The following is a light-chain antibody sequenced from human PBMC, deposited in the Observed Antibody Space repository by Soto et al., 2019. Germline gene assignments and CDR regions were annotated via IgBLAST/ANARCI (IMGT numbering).Light chain of an antibody. CDR2: DVS. CDR3: CSYAGSYTVV. Sequence: QAVVTQPRSVSGSPGQSVTISCTGTSSDVGGYNFVSWYQQHPGKAPKLMIYDVSKWPSGVPDRFSGSKSGNTASLTISGLQAEDEADYYCCSYAGSYTVVFGGGTKVTVL. V-gene: IGLV2-11*01. J-gene: IGLJ2*01. CDR1: SSDVGGYNF.